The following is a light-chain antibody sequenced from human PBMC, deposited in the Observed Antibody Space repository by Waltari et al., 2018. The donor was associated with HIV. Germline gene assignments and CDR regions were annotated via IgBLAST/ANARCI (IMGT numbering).Light chain of an antibody. CDR2: AAS. J-gene: IGKJ1*01. CDR1: QNIRKY. V-gene: IGKV1-39*01. CDR3: QHSYSTPQT. Sequence: DIQMTQSPSSLSASVGDRVTITCRASQNIRKYLNWYQQKPGKTPELLVFAASNLQSGVPSRFRGSGSGTDFTLTISSLQREDFATYYCQHSYSTPQTFGQGTKVEIK.